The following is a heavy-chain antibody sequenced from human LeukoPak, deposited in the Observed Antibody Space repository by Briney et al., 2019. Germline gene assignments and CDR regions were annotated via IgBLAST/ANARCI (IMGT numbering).Heavy chain of an antibody. CDR1: GYTFTSYG. J-gene: IGHJ6*03. Sequence: GASVKVSCKASGYTFTSYGISWVRQAPGQGLEWMGWISAYNGNTNYAQKLQGRVTMTTDTSTSTAYMELRSLRSEDTAVYYCARGPGSLEWFRYYYYYYMDVWGKGTTVTVSS. CDR3: ARGPGSLEWFRYYYYYYMDV. D-gene: IGHD3-3*01. V-gene: IGHV1-18*01. CDR2: ISAYNGNT.